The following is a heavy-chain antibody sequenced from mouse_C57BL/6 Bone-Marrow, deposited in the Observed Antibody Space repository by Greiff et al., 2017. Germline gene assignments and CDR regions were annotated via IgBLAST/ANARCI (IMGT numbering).Heavy chain of an antibody. D-gene: IGHD2-2*01. Sequence: QVQLQQSGAELVRPGASVTLSCKASGYTFTDYEMHWVKQTPVHGLEWIGAIDPETGGTAYNQKFKGKAILTADKSSSTAYMELRSLTSEDSAVFYSTRGLPYAMDYWGQGTSVTVSS. CDR2: IDPETGGT. J-gene: IGHJ4*01. CDR3: TRGLPYAMDY. CDR1: GYTFTDYE. V-gene: IGHV1-15*01.